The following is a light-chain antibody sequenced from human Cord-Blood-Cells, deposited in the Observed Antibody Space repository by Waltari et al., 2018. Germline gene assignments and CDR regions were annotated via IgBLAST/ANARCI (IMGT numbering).Light chain of an antibody. J-gene: IGKJ4*01. CDR2: AAS. V-gene: IGKV1-39*01. CDR3: QHSYSTPLT. CDR1: QSVSSH. Sequence: DIQMNQSPSSLSASVGDRVTIPCRASQSVSSHLNWYQQKPEKAPKLLIYAASSWQSGVPSRFSGSGSGTDFTLTISSLQPEDFATYYGQHSYSTPLTFGGGTKVEIK.